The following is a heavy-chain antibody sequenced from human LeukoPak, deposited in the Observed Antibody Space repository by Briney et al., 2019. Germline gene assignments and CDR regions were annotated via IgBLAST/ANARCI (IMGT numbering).Heavy chain of an antibody. D-gene: IGHD4-17*01. CDR3: ARGFRAVTTDTPTYSYYYYMDV. V-gene: IGHV3-20*04. J-gene: IGHJ6*03. Sequence: GGSLRLSCAASGFTFNDYGMSWVRQAPGKGLEWVSGINWNGGSTTYADSVKGRFTISRDNAKNSLYLQMNSMRAEDAALYYWARGFRAVTTDTPTYSYYYYMDVWGKGTTVTVSS. CDR2: INWNGGST. CDR1: GFTFNDYG.